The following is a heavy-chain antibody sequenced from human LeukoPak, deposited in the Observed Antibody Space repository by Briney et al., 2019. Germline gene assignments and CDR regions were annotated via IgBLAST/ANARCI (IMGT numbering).Heavy chain of an antibody. CDR1: GGXFSGYY. D-gene: IGHD3-3*01. V-gene: IGHV4-34*01. CDR2: INHSGST. CDR3: ARGTYYDFWSGYYFNWFDP. Sequence: LXXTXXXYGGXFSGYYWSWIRQPPGKGLEWIGEINHSGSTNYNPSLKSRVTISVDTSKNQFSLKLSSVTAADTAVYYCARGTYYDFWSGYYFNWFDPWGQGTLVTVSS. J-gene: IGHJ5*02.